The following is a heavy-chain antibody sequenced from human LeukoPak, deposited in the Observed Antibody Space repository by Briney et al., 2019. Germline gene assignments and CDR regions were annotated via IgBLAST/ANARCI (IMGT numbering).Heavy chain of an antibody. CDR1: GFTFSSYG. CDR2: ISYDGSNK. V-gene: IGHV3-30*18. J-gene: IGHJ4*02. Sequence: GGSLRLSCAASGFTFSSYGMHWVRQAPGKGLEWVAVISYDGSNKYYADSVKGRFTISRDNSKNTLYLQMNSLRAEDTAVYYCAKELYDSSGDDYWGQGTLVTVSS. D-gene: IGHD3-22*01. CDR3: AKELYDSSGDDY.